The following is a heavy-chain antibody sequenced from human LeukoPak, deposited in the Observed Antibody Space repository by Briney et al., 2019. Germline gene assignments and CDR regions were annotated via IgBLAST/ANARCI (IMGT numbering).Heavy chain of an antibody. D-gene: IGHD6-13*01. CDR3: ARDPYSSLYNWFDP. CDR1: GDSISSGDYY. Sequence: SQTLSLTCTVSGDSISSGDYYWSWIRQPPGKGLEWIGYIYYSGSTNYNPSLKSRVTISVDTSKNQFSLKLSSVTAADTAVYYCARDPYSSLYNWFDPWGQGTLVTVSS. J-gene: IGHJ5*02. CDR2: IYYSGST. V-gene: IGHV4-30-4*01.